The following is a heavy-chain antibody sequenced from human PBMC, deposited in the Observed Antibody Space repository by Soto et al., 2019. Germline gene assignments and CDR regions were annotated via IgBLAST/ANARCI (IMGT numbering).Heavy chain of an antibody. J-gene: IGHJ6*02. Sequence: QVQLVQSGAEVKKPGSSVKVSCKASGGTFNSYAMSWVRQAPGQGLEWMGGIIPICGTANYAQKIQGRITITADESTSTACLEQCSLSTEYTTVYYCARRPGPVIQGVIYLGPLHYGMDVCCQGTTVTDSS. CDR3: ARRPGPVIQGVIYLGPLHYGMDV. CDR2: IIPICGTA. CDR1: GGTFNSYA. V-gene: IGHV1-69*01. D-gene: IGHD3-10*01.